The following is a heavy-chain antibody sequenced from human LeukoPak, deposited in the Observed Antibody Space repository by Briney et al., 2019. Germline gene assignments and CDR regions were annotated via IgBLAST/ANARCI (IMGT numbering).Heavy chain of an antibody. CDR2: IYYSGST. CDR1: GGSISSSSYY. J-gene: IGHJ4*02. D-gene: IGHD3-10*01. V-gene: IGHV4-39*01. CDR3: ASSIYYGSGSYDY. Sequence: SETLSLTCTVSGGSISSSSYYWGWIRQPPGKGLEWIGSIYYSGSTYYNPSLKSRVTISVVTSKNQFSLKLSSVTAADTAVYYCASSIYYGSGSYDYWGQGTLVTVSS.